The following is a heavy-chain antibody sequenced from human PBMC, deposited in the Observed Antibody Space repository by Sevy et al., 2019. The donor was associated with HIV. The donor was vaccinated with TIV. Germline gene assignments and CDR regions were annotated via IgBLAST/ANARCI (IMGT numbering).Heavy chain of an antibody. CDR1: GLRFNSYA. D-gene: IGHD6-19*01. CDR3: ARGGGNGWYYFDY. Sequence: GGSLRLSCAASGLRFNSYAMTWVRQAPGKGLEWVSSISGSGGSTYYADSVKGRFTISRDNSKNTVYLEMNSLRSEDTAVYYCARGGGNGWYYFDYWGQETLVTVSS. V-gene: IGHV3-23*01. J-gene: IGHJ4*02. CDR2: ISGSGGST.